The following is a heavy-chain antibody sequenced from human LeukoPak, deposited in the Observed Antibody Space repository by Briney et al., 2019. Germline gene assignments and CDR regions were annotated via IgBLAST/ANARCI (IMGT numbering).Heavy chain of an antibody. V-gene: IGHV3-74*01. CDR2: IDRDGSST. CDR3: GRDKFNWGVVAFDI. D-gene: IGHD7-27*01. Sequence: GGSLTLSCAVSGRTSSSNWMHWVRQAPGKGLVWVSRIDRDGSSTTYADSVKGRFTISRDNAKNTLYLQMDSLRAEDTAIYCCGRDKFNWGVVAFDIWGQGTMVTVS. J-gene: IGHJ3*02. CDR1: GRTSSSNW.